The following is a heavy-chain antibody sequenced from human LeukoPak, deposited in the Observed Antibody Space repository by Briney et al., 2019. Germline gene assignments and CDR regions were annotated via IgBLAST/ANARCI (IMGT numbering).Heavy chain of an antibody. Sequence: GGSLRLSCAASGFTFSHYSMNWVRQTPGKGLEWVSSISGSSSYIYYADSVKGRFTISRDNAKNSLYLQMNSLRAEDTAVYYCARVGRRHTVLRFLEWLLDLDYWGQGTLVTVSS. D-gene: IGHD3-3*01. V-gene: IGHV3-21*01. CDR3: ARVGRRHTVLRFLEWLLDLDY. J-gene: IGHJ4*02. CDR2: ISGSSSYI. CDR1: GFTFSHYS.